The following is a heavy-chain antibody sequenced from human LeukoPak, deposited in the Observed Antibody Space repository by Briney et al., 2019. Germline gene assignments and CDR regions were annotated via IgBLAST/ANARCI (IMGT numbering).Heavy chain of an antibody. CDR1: GYSMHGGSYY. CDR3: ARHEGSYLDKSGYTFDC. CDR2: VHYSGNS. D-gene: IGHD3-22*01. Sequence: SDTLSLTCTVSGYSMHGGSYYWGWIRQPPGKGLEWIGGVHYSGNSYYNPSLKSRVTISVDTSKNQFSLKMSSVTAADRAVYYCARHEGSYLDKSGYTFDCWGQGTLVTVSS. V-gene: IGHV4-39*01. J-gene: IGHJ4*02.